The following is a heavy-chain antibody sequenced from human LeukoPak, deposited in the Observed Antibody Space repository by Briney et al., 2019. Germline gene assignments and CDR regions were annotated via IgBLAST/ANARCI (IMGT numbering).Heavy chain of an antibody. CDR1: GGSIGSYY. CDR2: IYYSGST. V-gene: IGHV4-59*08. Sequence: SETLSLTCTVSGGSIGSYYWSWIRQPPGKGLEWIGYIYYSGSTNYNPSLKSRVTISVDTSKNQFSLKLSSVTAADTAVYYCARHGSSTSPRVHYYYGMDVWGQGTTVTVSS. CDR3: ARHGSSTSPRVHYYYGMDV. D-gene: IGHD2-2*01. J-gene: IGHJ6*02.